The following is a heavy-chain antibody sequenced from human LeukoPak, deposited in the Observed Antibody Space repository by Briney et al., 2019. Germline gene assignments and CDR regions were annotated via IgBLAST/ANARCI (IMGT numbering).Heavy chain of an antibody. J-gene: IGHJ4*02. Sequence: PSETLSLTCAVYGGSFSGYYWSWLRQPPGKGLEWIGEINHSGSTNYNPSLKSRVTISVDTSKNQFSLRLSSVTAADTAVYYCASLVGAKLFGYWGQGTLVTVSS. D-gene: IGHD1-26*01. V-gene: IGHV4-34*01. CDR1: GGSFSGYY. CDR2: INHSGST. CDR3: ASLVGAKLFGY.